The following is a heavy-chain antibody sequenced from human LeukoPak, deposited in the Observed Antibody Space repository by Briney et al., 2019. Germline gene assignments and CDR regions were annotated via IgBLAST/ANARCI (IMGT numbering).Heavy chain of an antibody. V-gene: IGHV3-33*06. CDR1: GFTFSSYG. D-gene: IGHD3-3*01. J-gene: IGHJ1*01. CDR3: AKDPPWSGYYFEYFQH. CDR2: IWYDGSNK. Sequence: GRSLRLSCAASGFTFSSYGMHWVRQAPGKGLEWVAVIWYDGSNKYYADSVKGRFTISRDNSKNTLYLQMNSLRAEDTAVYYCAKDPPWSGYYFEYFQHWGQGTLVTVSS.